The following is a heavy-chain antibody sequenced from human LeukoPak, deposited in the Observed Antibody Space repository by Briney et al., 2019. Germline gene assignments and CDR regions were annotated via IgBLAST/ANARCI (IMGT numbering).Heavy chain of an antibody. Sequence: GGSLRLSCAASGFTFSTYWMNWVRQAPGKGLEWVATTNQDGSEKYYVDSVKGRFTISRDNAKNSLYLQMSSLRAEDTALYYCASRSSVAASGPGWGQGTLVTVSS. V-gene: IGHV3-7*01. D-gene: IGHD2-15*01. CDR3: ASRSSVAASGPG. CDR2: TNQDGSEK. CDR1: GFTFSTYW. J-gene: IGHJ4*02.